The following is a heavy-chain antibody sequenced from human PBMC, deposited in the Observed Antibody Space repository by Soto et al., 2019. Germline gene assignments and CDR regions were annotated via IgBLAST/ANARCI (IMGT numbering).Heavy chain of an antibody. Sequence: PGGSLRLSCAASGFTFNSYWMSWVRQAPGKGLEWVANIKQDGSGKYYVDSVKGRFTISRDNANSLYLDMNSLRAEDTAVYYCARAASVSTMYGMDVWGQGTTVTVSS. CDR2: IKQDGSGK. CDR3: ARAASVSTMYGMDV. D-gene: IGHD3-10*01. V-gene: IGHV3-7*05. J-gene: IGHJ6*02. CDR1: GFTFNSYW.